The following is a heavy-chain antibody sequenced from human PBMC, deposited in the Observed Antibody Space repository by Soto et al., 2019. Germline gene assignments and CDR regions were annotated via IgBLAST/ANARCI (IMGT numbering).Heavy chain of an antibody. J-gene: IGHJ5*02. D-gene: IGHD1-1*01. V-gene: IGHV4-30-4*01. CDR3: ARGISKYSNWYEPHTWFDP. CDR2: LYFNGGT. CDR1: GGPINSPDYY. Sequence: QVQLQESGPGLVKPSQTLSLTCNVSGGPINSPDYYWTWIRQSRGKGLEWIGYLYFNGGTQYNPYLRTRIIIAFETSKKHFSLKIRSVPGAHTAVYYWARGISKYSNWYEPHTWFDPWGQGALVTVSS.